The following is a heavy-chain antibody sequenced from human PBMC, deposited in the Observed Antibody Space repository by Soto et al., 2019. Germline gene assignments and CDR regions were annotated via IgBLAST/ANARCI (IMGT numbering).Heavy chain of an antibody. Sequence: EVQLLESGGGVVQPGGSLRLSCAASGFIFSSYGMSWVRQAPGKGLEWVAGISGSGGGGSGGNTYYADSVKGRFTISRDHSKNSLYLQMNSLRAEDTAVYYCARDLRTQTTGRAYYYNGMDVWGQGTTVTVSS. D-gene: IGHD1-1*01. J-gene: IGHJ6*02. CDR3: ARDLRTQTTGRAYYYNGMDV. V-gene: IGHV3-23*01. CDR2: ISGSGGGGSGGNT. CDR1: GFIFSSYG.